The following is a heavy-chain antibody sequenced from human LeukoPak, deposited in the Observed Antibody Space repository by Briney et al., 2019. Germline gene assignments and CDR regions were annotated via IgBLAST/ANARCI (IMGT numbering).Heavy chain of an antibody. J-gene: IGHJ6*03. D-gene: IGHD6-6*01. CDR3: ARAIIAARYYYYMDV. CDR2: ISSSSSTI. Sequence: GGPLRLSCAASGFAFSSYSMNWVRQAPGKGLEWVSYISSSSSTIYYADSVKGRFTISRDNAKNSLYLQMNSLRAEDTAVYYCARAIIAARYYYYMDVWGKGTTVTVSS. CDR1: GFAFSSYS. V-gene: IGHV3-48*01.